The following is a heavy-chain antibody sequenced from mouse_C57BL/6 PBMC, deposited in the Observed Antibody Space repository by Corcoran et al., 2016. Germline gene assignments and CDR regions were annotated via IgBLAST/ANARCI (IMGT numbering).Heavy chain of an antibody. Sequence: EVQLQQSGPELVKPGASVKIPCKASGYTFTDYNLDWLKQSHGKSLEWIGDINPNNGGTIYNQKFKGKATLTVDKSSSTAYMELRSLTSEDTAVYYCARGYYGSSYVLAMDYWGQGTSVTVSS. V-gene: IGHV1-18*01. CDR1: GYTFTDYN. D-gene: IGHD1-1*01. CDR3: ARGYYGSSYVLAMDY. CDR2: INPNNGGT. J-gene: IGHJ4*01.